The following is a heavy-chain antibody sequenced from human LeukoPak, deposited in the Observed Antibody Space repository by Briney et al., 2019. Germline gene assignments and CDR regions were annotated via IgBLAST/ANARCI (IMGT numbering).Heavy chain of an antibody. J-gene: IGHJ4*02. CDR2: ISSSSSYI. Sequence: GGSLRLSCAASGFTFSSYSMNWVRQAPGKGLEWVSSISSSSSYIYYADSVKGRFTISRDNAKNSLYLQMNSLRAEDTAVYYCARDEATFGGVIVHPFDYWGQGTLVTVSS. CDR1: GFTFSSYS. V-gene: IGHV3-21*01. D-gene: IGHD3-16*02. CDR3: ARDEATFGGVIVHPFDY.